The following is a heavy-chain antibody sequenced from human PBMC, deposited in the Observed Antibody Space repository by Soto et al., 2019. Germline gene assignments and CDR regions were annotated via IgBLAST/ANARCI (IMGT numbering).Heavy chain of an antibody. CDR2: INPSGGST. D-gene: IGHD5-12*01. V-gene: IGHV1-46*01. CDR3: AREESDSGYDGVFYY. J-gene: IGHJ4*02. CDR1: GYTFTSYY. Sequence: ASVKVSCKASGYTFTSYYMHRVRQAPGQGLEWMGIINPSGGSTSYAQKFQGRVTMTRDTSTSTVYMELSSLRSEDTAVYYCAREESDSGYDGVFYYWGQGTLVTVSS.